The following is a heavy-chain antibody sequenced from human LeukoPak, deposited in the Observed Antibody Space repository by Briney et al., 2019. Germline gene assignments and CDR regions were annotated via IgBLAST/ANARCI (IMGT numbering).Heavy chain of an antibody. CDR2: ISWNSGSI. D-gene: IGHD5-12*01. J-gene: IGHJ4*02. Sequence: PGGSLRLSCAASGFTFDDYAMHWVRQAPGKGLEWVSGISWNSGSIGYADSVKGRFTISRDNAKNSLYLQMNSLRAEDTALYYCARAHVDIVATDYWGQGTLVTVSS. V-gene: IGHV3-9*01. CDR3: ARAHVDIVATDY. CDR1: GFTFDDYA.